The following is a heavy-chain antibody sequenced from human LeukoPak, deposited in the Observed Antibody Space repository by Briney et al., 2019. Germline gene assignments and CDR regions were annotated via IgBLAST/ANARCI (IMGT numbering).Heavy chain of an antibody. CDR2: INPNTGGT. CDR1: GYNFTGYY. Sequence: GASVKVSCKASGYNFTGYYLHWVRQAPGQGLEWMGWINPNTGGTNYAQKFQGRVTMTRDTSISTAYMELSRLRSDDTAVYYCARAAGSYSSYWYYMDVWGKGTTVTVSS. V-gene: IGHV1-2*02. CDR3: ARAAGSYSSYWYYMDV. J-gene: IGHJ6*03. D-gene: IGHD3-10*01.